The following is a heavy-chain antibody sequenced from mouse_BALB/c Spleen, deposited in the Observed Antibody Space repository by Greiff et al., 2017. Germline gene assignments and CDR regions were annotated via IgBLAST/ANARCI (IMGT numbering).Heavy chain of an antibody. V-gene: IGHV7-3*02. CDR2: IRNKANGYTT. CDR1: GFTFTDYY. CDR3: ARGTFYAMDY. Sequence: EVKLMESGGGLVQPGGSLRLSCATSGFTFTDYYMSWVRQPPGKALEWLGFIRNKANGYTTEYSASVKGRFTISRDNSQSILYLQMNTLRAEDSATYYCARGTFYAMDYWGQGTSVTVSS. J-gene: IGHJ4*01.